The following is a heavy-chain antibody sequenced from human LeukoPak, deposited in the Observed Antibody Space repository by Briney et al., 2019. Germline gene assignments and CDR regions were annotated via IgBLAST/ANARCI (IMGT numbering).Heavy chain of an antibody. CDR2: ISYDGSNK. V-gene: IGHV3-30*18. CDR3: AKAWGSGWTGYFDY. J-gene: IGHJ4*02. CDR1: GFTFSSYA. D-gene: IGHD6-19*01. Sequence: GGSLRLSCAASGFTFSSYAMSWVRQAPGKGLEWVAVISYDGSNKYYADSVKGRFTISRDNSKNTLYLQMNSLRAEDTVVYYCAKAWGSGWTGYFDYWGQGTLVTVSS.